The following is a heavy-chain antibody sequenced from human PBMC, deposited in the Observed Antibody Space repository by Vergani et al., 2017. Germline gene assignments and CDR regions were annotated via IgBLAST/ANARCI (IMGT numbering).Heavy chain of an antibody. Sequence: QVQLVESGGGVVQPGGSLRLSCAASGFTFSSYGMHWVRQAPGKGLEWVAFIRYDGSNKYYADSVKGRFTISRDNSKNTLYLQMNSLRAEDTAVYYCAKVLGLVVAAPFDYWGQGTLVTVSS. D-gene: IGHD2-15*01. CDR1: GFTFSSYG. CDR3: AKVLGLVVAAPFDY. J-gene: IGHJ4*02. CDR2: IRYDGSNK. V-gene: IGHV3-30*02.